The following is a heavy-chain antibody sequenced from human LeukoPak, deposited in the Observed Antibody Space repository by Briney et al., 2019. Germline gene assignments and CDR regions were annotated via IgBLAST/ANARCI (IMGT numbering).Heavy chain of an antibody. CDR1: GFTFSSYS. CDR3: ARAPGAMIILD. D-gene: IGHD3-22*01. V-gene: IGHV3-21*01. CDR2: ISSDTTYI. Sequence: PGRSLRLSCAASGFTFSSYSMNWVRQAPGKGLEWVSSISSDTTYIYYADSVKGRFTISRDNAKNSLYLQMNSLRAEDTAVYYCARAPGAMIILDWGQGTLVTVSS. J-gene: IGHJ4*02.